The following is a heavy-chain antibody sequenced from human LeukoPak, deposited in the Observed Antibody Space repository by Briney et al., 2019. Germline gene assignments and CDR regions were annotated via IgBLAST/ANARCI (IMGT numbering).Heavy chain of an antibody. CDR1: GFTLSSYA. CDR3: ARDPSGGSYVPYYFDY. Sequence: GESLRLSCAASGFTLSSYAMHWVRQAPGKGLEWVAVISYDGSNKYYADSVKGRFTIPRDNSKNTLYLQMNSLRAEDTAVYYCARDPSGGSYVPYYFDYWGQGTLVTVSS. D-gene: IGHD2-15*01. CDR2: ISYDGSNK. J-gene: IGHJ4*02. V-gene: IGHV3-30-3*01.